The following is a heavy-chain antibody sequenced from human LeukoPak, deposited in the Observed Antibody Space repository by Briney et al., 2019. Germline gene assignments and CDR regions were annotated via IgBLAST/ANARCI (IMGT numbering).Heavy chain of an antibody. CDR1: GYTFTSYA. CDR2: INAGNCNT. V-gene: IGHV1-3*01. Sequence: ASVKVSCKASGYTFTSYAMHWVRQAPGQRLEWMGWINAGNCNTKYSQKFQGRVTITRDTSASTAYMELSSLRSEDTAVYYCARVSPTTNKLAYWGQGTLVTVPS. D-gene: IGHD5-12*01. CDR3: ARVSPTTNKLAY. J-gene: IGHJ4*02.